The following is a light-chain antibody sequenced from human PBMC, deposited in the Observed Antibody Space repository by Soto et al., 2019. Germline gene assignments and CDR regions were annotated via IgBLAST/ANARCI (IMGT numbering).Light chain of an antibody. CDR2: AAS. CDR1: RDITNH. J-gene: IGKJ1*01. V-gene: IGKV1-27*01. CDR3: LTYNSGLWT. Sequence: IQMTQSPSSLSASVGDRVTFTCRASRDITNHLAWYQQKPGKVPKLLIYAASTLQSGVPSRFSGSGSGTDFTLTIGSLQPEDVATYFCLTYNSGLWTFGQGTKVEIK.